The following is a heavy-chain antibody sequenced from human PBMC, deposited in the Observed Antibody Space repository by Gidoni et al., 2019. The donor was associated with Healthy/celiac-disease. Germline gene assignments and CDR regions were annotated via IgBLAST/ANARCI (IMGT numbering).Heavy chain of an antibody. J-gene: IGHJ4*02. D-gene: IGHD3-10*01. CDR2: IDPSDSYT. CDR3: AGGYYGSGSPADY. V-gene: IGHV5-10-1*01. CDR1: GYSFTSHW. Sequence: EVQLVQSGAEVKKPGESLRISCRGSGYSFTSHWISWVRQRPGKGLEWLGRIDPSDSYTNYSPSFQGHVTISADKSISTAYLQWSSLKASDTAMYYCAGGYYGSGSPADYWGQGTLVTVSS.